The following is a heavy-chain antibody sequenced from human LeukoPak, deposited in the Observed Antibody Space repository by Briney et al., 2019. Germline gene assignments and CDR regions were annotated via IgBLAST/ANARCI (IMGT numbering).Heavy chain of an antibody. D-gene: IGHD3-22*01. CDR3: ARVGYYDSSGTFDY. CDR2: ISYDGSNK. Sequence: PGGSLRLSCVVSGFTFNRCWMNWVRQAPGKGLEWVAVISYDGSNKYYADSVKGRFTISRDNSKNTLYLQMNSLRAEDTAVYYCARVGYYDSSGTFDYWGQGTLVTVSS. J-gene: IGHJ4*02. CDR1: GFTFNRCW. V-gene: IGHV3-30-3*01.